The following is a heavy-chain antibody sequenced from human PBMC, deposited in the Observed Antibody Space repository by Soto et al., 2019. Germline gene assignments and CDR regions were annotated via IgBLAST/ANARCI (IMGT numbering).Heavy chain of an antibody. CDR2: IYSGGST. Sequence: EAQLVESGGGLVQPGGSLRLYCAASGFTVSRNYMSWVRQAPGKGLEWVSVIYSGGSTYYADSVKGRFTISRDNSKNTLYLQMNSLRAEDTAVYYCARESKRVAFDIWGQGTMVTVSS. CDR3: ARESKRVAFDI. CDR1: GFTVSRNY. V-gene: IGHV3-66*01. J-gene: IGHJ3*02.